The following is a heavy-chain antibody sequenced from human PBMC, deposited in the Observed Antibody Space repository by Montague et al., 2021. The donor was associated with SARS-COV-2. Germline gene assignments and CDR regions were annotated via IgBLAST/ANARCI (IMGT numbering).Heavy chain of an antibody. J-gene: IGHJ2*01. Sequence: RETLSLTCEVSGASISSNNWWIWVRQSPGKGLEWIGETYRSGSTNYNPSLRGRVTISVDTSKNQFSLRLSSVTAADTAVYYCAREYRIELWQTNWYFGLWGRGTLVTVSS. CDR3: AREYRIELWQTNWYFGL. CDR1: GASISSNNW. V-gene: IGHV4-4*03. D-gene: IGHD5-18*01. CDR2: TYRSGST.